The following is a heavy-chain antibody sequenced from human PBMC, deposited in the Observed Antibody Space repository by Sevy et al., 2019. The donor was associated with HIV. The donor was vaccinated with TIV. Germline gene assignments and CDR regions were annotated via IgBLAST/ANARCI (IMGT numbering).Heavy chain of an antibody. J-gene: IGHJ5*02. CDR1: GYIFNTYG. Sequence: ASVKVSCQTSGYIFNTYGIAWVRQAPGQGLEWMGWISTNNGETDFAPRFQDRVTLTTDTSTSTAYMELRNLRSDDTAPYYCGSDPNIQRHQETYSWLEPWGQGTMVTVSS. CDR3: GSDPNIQRHQETYSWLEP. V-gene: IGHV1-18*01. CDR2: ISTNNGET. D-gene: IGHD2-2*01.